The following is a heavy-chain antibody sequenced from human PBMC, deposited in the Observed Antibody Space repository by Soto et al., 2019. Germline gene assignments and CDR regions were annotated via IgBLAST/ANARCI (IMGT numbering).Heavy chain of an antibody. Sequence: EVQLVESGGGLVQPGGSLRLSCSASGFTFSSYDMHWVRQAPGKELEYVSTITTNGGDTHYVDSVRGRFTISSDYYKNMLYLQMSSLRPEDTAVYYCVRSRVNESGRRPCFDYWGQGTLVTVSS. J-gene: IGHJ4*02. D-gene: IGHD6-25*01. CDR3: VRSRVNESGRRPCFDY. V-gene: IGHV3-64D*06. CDR1: GFTFSSYD. CDR2: ITTNGGDT.